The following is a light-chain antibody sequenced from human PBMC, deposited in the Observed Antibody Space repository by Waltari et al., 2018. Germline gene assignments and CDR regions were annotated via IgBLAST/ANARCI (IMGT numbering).Light chain of an antibody. CDR2: GAS. V-gene: IGKV3-15*01. CDR1: QSIGTN. Sequence: ETVMTQSPPSLSVSPGERVTLSCRASQSIGTNVVWYQLKPGQPPKVLIYGASTRGTGVPARFSGSGSGTEFTLTITSLQSEDFVVYFCQHYNYWPPWAFGQGP. J-gene: IGKJ1*01. CDR3: QHYNYWPPWA.